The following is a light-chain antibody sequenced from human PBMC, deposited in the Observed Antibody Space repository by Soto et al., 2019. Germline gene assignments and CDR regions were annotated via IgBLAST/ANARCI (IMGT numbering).Light chain of an antibody. CDR2: KAS. J-gene: IGKJ1*01. CDR3: QQYNDYSWT. CDR1: QSISAW. V-gene: IGKV1-5*03. Sequence: DIQMTQSPSTLSASEVDGGSINCLASQSISAWLAWYQQKPGKAPRLLIYKASTLEIGVPSRFSGSGSGTEFTLTISSLQPDDVAIYYCQQYNDYSWTFGQGTKVDI.